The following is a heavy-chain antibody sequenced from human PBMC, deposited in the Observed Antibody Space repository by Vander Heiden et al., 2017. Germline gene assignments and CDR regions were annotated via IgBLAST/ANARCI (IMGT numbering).Heavy chain of an antibody. CDR2: ISSSGSTI. CDR3: ARETYCGGDCYFADY. CDR1: RFTFSDYY. Sequence: QVQLLESGGGLVKPGGSRRLSCAASRFTFSDYYISWISQAAGKGLEWVSYISSSGSTIYYADAEKGRYTISRDNAKNSLYLQMNSLRTKDTAVYYCARETYCGGDCYFADYWGQGTLVTVSS. J-gene: IGHJ4*02. D-gene: IGHD2-21*02. V-gene: IGHV3-11*01.